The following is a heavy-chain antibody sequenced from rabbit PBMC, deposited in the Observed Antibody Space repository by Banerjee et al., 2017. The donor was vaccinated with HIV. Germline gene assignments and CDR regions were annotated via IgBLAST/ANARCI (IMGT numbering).Heavy chain of an antibody. D-gene: IGHD6-1*01. CDR2: IYTGSDDT. CDR3: ARATYNRYGYGM. V-gene: IGHV1S45*01. Sequence: QEQLEESGGGLVQPEGSLTLTCKASGFSFSSTYYMCWVRQAPGKGLEWIGCIYTGSDDTYYASWAKGRFTISKTSSTTVTLKMTSLTAADTATYLCARATYNRYGYGMWGPGTLVTVS. J-gene: IGHJ6*01. CDR1: GFSFSSTYY.